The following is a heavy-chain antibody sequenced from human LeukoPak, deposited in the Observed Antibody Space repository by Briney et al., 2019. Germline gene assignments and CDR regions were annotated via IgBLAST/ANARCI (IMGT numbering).Heavy chain of an antibody. CDR1: GYGFTSYW. CDR2: IYPGDSDT. J-gene: IGHJ5*02. D-gene: IGHD6-13*01. Sequence: GASLKISCKGSGYGFTSYWIGWVRQMPGKGLEWMGIIYPGDSDTRYSPSFQGQVTISADKSISTAYLQWSSLKASDTAMYYCATLYSSSWYGFHNWFDPWGQGTLVTVSS. V-gene: IGHV5-51*01. CDR3: ATLYSSSWYGFHNWFDP.